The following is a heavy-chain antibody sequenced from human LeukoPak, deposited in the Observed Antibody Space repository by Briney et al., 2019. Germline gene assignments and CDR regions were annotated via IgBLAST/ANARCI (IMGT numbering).Heavy chain of an antibody. CDR1: GFTFTTYW. J-gene: IGHJ3*02. V-gene: IGHV3-53*01. D-gene: IGHD3-10*01. CDR3: ARDFYGSGSPVAFDI. CDR2: IYSGGST. Sequence: GGFLRLSCAASGFTFTTYWMSWIRQAPGKGLEWVPVIYSGGSTYYADSVKGRFTISRDNSKNTLYLQMNSLRAEDTAVYYCARDFYGSGSPVAFDIWGQGTMVTVSS.